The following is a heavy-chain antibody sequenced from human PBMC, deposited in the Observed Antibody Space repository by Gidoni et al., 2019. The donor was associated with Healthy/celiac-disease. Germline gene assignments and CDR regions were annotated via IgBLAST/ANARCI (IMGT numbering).Heavy chain of an antibody. CDR3: AKDCGKKGIAVAAPHY. Sequence: QVQLVESGGGVVQPGRSLRLSCAASGFTFSSYGMHWVRQAPGKGLEWVAVISYDGSNKYYADSVKGRFTISRDNSKNTLYLQMNSLRAEDTAVYYCAKDCGKKGIAVAAPHYWGQGTLVTVSS. J-gene: IGHJ4*02. D-gene: IGHD6-19*01. V-gene: IGHV3-30*18. CDR1: GFTFSSYG. CDR2: ISYDGSNK.